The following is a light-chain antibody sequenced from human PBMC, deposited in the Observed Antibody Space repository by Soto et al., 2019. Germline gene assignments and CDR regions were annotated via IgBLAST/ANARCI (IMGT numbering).Light chain of an antibody. CDR3: LSYDSSLWV. CDR2: GNS. Sequence: QSVLTQPPSVSGAPGQRVTISCTGSSSNIGAGYDVHWYQQLPGTAPKLLIYGNSDRPSGVPDRFSGSKSGTSASLAITGLQAEDEADYYRLSYDSSLWVFGGGTKLTVL. CDR1: SSNIGAGYD. V-gene: IGLV1-40*01. J-gene: IGLJ3*02.